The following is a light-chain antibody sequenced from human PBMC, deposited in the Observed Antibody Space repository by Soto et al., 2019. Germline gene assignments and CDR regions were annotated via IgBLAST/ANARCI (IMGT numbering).Light chain of an antibody. J-gene: IGKJ1*01. CDR3: QEYIHWPPGM. CDR2: DTS. V-gene: IGKV3-15*01. Sequence: EIVVTQSPATLSASPGERVTLSCRASQFVSRRLAWYQQRLGQVPRLLIYDTSTRAPGISTRFSGSGSGTEFTLTISSRQSEDFAVYYCQEYIHWPPGMFGPGTTVDIK. CDR1: QFVSRR.